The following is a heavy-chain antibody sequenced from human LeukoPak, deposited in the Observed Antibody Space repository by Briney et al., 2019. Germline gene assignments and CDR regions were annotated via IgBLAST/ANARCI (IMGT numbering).Heavy chain of an antibody. CDR2: ISGSGGST. D-gene: IGHD7-27*01. Sequence: GGSLRLSCAASGFTFSNYAMNWVRQAPGKGLEWVSGISGSGGSTNYADSVKGRFTISRDNSKSTLYLQMNSLRAEDTAVYHCAKSWGFYYYGMDVWGQGTTVTVSS. CDR3: AKSWGFYYYGMDV. CDR1: GFTFSNYA. V-gene: IGHV3-23*01. J-gene: IGHJ6*02.